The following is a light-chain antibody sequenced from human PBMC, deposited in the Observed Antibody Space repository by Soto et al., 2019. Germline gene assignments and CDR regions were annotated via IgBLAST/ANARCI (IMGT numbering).Light chain of an antibody. V-gene: IGKV3-15*01. CDR2: GAS. Sequence: EIVMTQSPATLSVSPGERATLSCRASQSVSSNLAWYQQKPGQAPRLLIYGASTRATGIPARSSGSGSATEFTLTISSLQSEDFALYYCQQYNNWPPYTFGQGTKLEIQ. CDR1: QSVSSN. J-gene: IGKJ2*01. CDR3: QQYNNWPPYT.